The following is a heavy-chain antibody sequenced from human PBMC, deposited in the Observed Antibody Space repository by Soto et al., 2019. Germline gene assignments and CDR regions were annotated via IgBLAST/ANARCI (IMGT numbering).Heavy chain of an antibody. D-gene: IGHD3-9*01. V-gene: IGHV3-30*18. J-gene: IGHJ3*02. CDR3: AKAWFTGSTGDAFDI. Sequence: GGSLRLSCAASGFTFSSYGMHWVRQAPGKGLEWVAVISYDGSNKYYADSVKGRFTISRDKSKNTLYLQMNSLRAEDTAVYYCAKAWFTGSTGDAFDIWGQGTKVTV. CDR2: ISYDGSNK. CDR1: GFTFSSYG.